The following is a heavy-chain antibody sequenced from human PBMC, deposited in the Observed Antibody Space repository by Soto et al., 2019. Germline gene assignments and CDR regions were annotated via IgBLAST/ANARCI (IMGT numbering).Heavy chain of an antibody. J-gene: IGHJ4*02. Sequence: LSLACTVSGGSISSGGYDWILIRPPPGKGLEWIGYIYYSGSTYYNPSLKSRVTISVDTSKNQFSLKLSSVTAADTAVYYCASYCSSTSCYSLSNFDYWGQGTLVTVSS. CDR1: GGSISSGGYD. CDR2: IYYSGST. D-gene: IGHD2-2*01. V-gene: IGHV4-31*03. CDR3: ASYCSSTSCYSLSNFDY.